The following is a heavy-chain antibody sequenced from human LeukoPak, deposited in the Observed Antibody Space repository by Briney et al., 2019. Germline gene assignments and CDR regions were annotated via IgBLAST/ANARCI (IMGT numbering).Heavy chain of an antibody. CDR1: GGSVSTGSDF. Sequence: PSETLSLTCTVSGGSVSTGSDFLSWIRQPPGKGLEWIGYIYYSGSTSYNPSLKSRVTISVDRSKNQFSLKLSSVTAADAAVYYCARGASYNWNLYYYYYYMDVWGKGTTVTVSS. D-gene: IGHD1-20*01. CDR2: IYYSGST. V-gene: IGHV4-61*01. CDR3: ARGASYNWNLYYYYYYMDV. J-gene: IGHJ6*03.